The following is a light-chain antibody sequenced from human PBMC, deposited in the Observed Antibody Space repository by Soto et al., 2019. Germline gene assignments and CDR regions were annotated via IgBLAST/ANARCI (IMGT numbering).Light chain of an antibody. V-gene: IGKV3-11*01. CDR2: DAS. J-gene: IGKJ1*01. CDR1: QSVSSY. Sequence: EIVLTQSPATLSLSPGERATLSCRASQSVSSYLAWYQQKPGQAPRLLIYDASNRATGIPARFSGSGFGTEFTLTINGLLPEDFVTYYCQQCNNWPSFGQGTKVDIK. CDR3: QQCNNWPS.